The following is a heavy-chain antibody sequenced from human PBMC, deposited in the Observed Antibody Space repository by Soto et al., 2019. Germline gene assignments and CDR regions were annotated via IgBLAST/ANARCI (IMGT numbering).Heavy chain of an antibody. CDR1: GYSFTSYW. CDR3: ATLYDYDSSGRNWCDP. V-gene: IGHV5-51*01. D-gene: IGHD3-22*01. Sequence: GESLKISCKGSGYSFTSYWIGWVRQMPGKCLEWMGIIYPGDSDTRYSPSFQGQVTISADKSISTAYLQWSSLKASDTAMYYGATLYDYDSSGRNWCDPWGQGTLVTVAS. CDR2: IYPGDSDT. J-gene: IGHJ5*02.